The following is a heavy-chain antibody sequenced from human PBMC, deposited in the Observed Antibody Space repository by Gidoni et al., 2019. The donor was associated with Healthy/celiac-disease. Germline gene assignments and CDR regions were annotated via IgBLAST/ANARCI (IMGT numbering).Heavy chain of an antibody. D-gene: IGHD3-10*01. CDR2: IWYDGSNK. CDR3: ARDVVYYGSGSTQAYYYYYMDV. J-gene: IGHJ6*03. V-gene: IGHV3-33*01. Sequence: KGLEWVAVIWYDGSNKYYADSVKGRFTISSDNSKNTLYLQMNSLRAEDTAVYYCARDVVYYGSGSTQAYYYYYMDVWGKGTTVTVSS.